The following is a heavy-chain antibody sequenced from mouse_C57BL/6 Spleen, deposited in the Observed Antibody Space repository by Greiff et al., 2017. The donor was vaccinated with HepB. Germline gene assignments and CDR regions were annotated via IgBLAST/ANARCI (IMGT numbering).Heavy chain of an antibody. CDR1: GYTFTNYW. D-gene: IGHD1-1*01. CDR3: ARYYYGSSQYYYAMDY. J-gene: IGHJ4*01. V-gene: IGHV1-63*01. CDR2: IYPGGGYT. Sequence: VQLQQSGAELVRPGTSVKMSCKASGYTFTNYWIGWAKQRPGHGLEWIGDIYPGGGYTNYNEKFKGKATLTADKSSSTAYMQFSSLTSEDSAIYYCARYYYGSSQYYYAMDYWGQGTSVTVSS.